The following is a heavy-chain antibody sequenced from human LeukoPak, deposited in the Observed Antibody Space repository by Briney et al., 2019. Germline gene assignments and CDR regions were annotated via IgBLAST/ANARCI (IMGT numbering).Heavy chain of an antibody. Sequence: PGGSLRLSCAASGFTFSSYEMNWVRQAPGKGLEWVSYISSSGSTIYYADSVKGRFTISRDNAKNSLYLQMNSLRAEDTAVYYCAREVRGSGKNGMDVWGQGTTVTVSS. CDR3: AREVRGSGKNGMDV. D-gene: IGHD3-10*01. CDR2: ISSSGSTI. V-gene: IGHV3-48*03. CDR1: GFTFSSYE. J-gene: IGHJ6*02.